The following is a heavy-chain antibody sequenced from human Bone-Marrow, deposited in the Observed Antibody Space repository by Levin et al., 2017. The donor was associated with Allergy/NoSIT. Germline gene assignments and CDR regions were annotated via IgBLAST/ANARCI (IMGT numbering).Heavy chain of an antibody. Sequence: GGSLRLSCAASGFTFSSHWMHWVRQAPGKGLVWVSRINSDGSSTSYADSVKGRFTISRDNAKNTLYLQMNSLRVDDAATYYCTRERGAEAIYNGFDPWGPGTLVTVSS. D-gene: IGHD3-10*01. CDR1: GFTFSSHW. V-gene: IGHV3-74*01. J-gene: IGHJ5*02. CDR2: INSDGSST. CDR3: TRERGAEAIYNGFDP.